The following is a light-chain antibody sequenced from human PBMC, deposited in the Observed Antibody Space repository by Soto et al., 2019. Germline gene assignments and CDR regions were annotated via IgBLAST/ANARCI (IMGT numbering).Light chain of an antibody. V-gene: IGKV1-27*01. J-gene: IGKJ2*01. CDR1: PAIDSY. CDR2: SAS. CDR3: QRTYNVPYT. Sequence: DIQLTQSPSSLSASVGDRVTITCRVNPAIDSYLNWCRPKSGKVPKFLIYSASNLQSGVPSRFTGSVSGTDFTLTVSSLQPEDVAAYYGQRTYNVPYTFGQGTKLEIK.